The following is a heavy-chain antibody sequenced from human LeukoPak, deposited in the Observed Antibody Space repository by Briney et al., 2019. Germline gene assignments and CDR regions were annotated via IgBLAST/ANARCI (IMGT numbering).Heavy chain of an antibody. V-gene: IGHV1-2*02. D-gene: IGHD7-27*01. CDR2: INPNSGGT. J-gene: IGHJ2*01. CDR3: ARFGSNWGFRYFDL. CDR1: GYTFTGYY. Sequence: ASVKVSCKASGYTFTGYYMHWVRQAPGQGLEGMGWINPNSGGTNYAQKFQGRVTMTRDTSISTAYMELSRLRSDDTAVCYCARFGSNWGFRYFDLWGRGTLVTVSS.